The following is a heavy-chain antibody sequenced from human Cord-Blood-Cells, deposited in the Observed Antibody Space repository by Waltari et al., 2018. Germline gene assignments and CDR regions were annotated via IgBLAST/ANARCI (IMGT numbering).Heavy chain of an antibody. J-gene: IGHJ5*02. CDR3: ARPYCSGGSCYSGWFDP. D-gene: IGHD2-15*01. CDR2: IYYSGST. CDR1: GGSISSYY. V-gene: IGHV4-59*08. Sequence: QVQLQESGPGLVKPSETLSLTCTVSGGSISSYYWSWIRQPPGKGLEWIGYIYYSGSTNYNPSRTSRVTIAVETSKNQFSLKLSSVTAADTAVYYCARPYCSGGSCYSGWFDPWGQGTLVTVSS.